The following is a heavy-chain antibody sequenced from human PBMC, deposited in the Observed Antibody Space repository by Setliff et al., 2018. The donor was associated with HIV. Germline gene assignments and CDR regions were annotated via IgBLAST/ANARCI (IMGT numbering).Heavy chain of an antibody. CDR1: GGSISSYY. Sequence: LSLPCTVSGGSISSYYWSWIRQPPGKGLEWIGYIYYSGSTNYNPSLKSRVTISVDTSKNQFSLKLSSVTAADTAVYYCARLCIAAAGTRSIPWYFDLWGRGTLVTVSS. CDR3: ARLCIAAAGTRSIPWYFDL. CDR2: IYYSGST. V-gene: IGHV4-59*08. D-gene: IGHD6-13*01. J-gene: IGHJ2*01.